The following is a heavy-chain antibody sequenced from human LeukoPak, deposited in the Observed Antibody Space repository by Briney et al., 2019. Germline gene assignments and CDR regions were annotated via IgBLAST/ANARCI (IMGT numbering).Heavy chain of an antibody. CDR2: INPSDNVT. CDR3: AREYRAGSFYGDYWFDP. V-gene: IGHV1-2*02. Sequence: ASVKVSCKASGYTFTGFYLHWVRQAPGQGLEWMGWINPSDNVTKDAQNLQGRVTMTWDTSISTAYMELSRLKSDDTAVYFCAREYRAGSFYGDYWFDPWGQGTLVTVSS. J-gene: IGHJ5*02. D-gene: IGHD3-10*01. CDR1: GYTFTGFY.